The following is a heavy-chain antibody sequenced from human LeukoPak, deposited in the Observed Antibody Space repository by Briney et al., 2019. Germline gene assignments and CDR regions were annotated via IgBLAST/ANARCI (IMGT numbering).Heavy chain of an antibody. D-gene: IGHD1/OR15-1a*01. CDR1: GGSISSYY. CDR2: IYYSGST. J-gene: IGHJ4*02. V-gene: IGHV4-59*01. CDR3: ARGGNNFDY. Sequence: LETLSPTCTVSGGSISSYYWSWIRQPPGKGLEWIGYIYYSGSTNYNPSLKSRVTISVDTSKNQFSLKLSSVTAADTAVYYCARGGNNFDYWGQGTLVTVSS.